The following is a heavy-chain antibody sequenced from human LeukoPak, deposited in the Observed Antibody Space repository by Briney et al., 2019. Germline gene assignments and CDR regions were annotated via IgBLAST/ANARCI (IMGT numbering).Heavy chain of an antibody. V-gene: IGHV3-7*04. CDR3: ARYPSNILWFGELPY. J-gene: IGHJ4*02. CDR1: GLTFSSYE. D-gene: IGHD3-10*01. CDR2: IKQDGSEK. Sequence: PGGSLRLSCAASGLTFSSYEMSWVRQAPGKGLEWVANIKQDGSEKYYVDSVKGRFTISRDNAKNSLYLQMNSLRAEDTAVYYCARYPSNILWFGELPYWGQGTLVTVSS.